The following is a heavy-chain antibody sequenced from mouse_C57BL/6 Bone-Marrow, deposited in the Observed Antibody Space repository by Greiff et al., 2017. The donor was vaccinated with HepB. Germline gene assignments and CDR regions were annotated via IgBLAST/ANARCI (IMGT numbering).Heavy chain of an antibody. V-gene: IGHV5-6*02. Sequence: DVKLVESGGDLVKPGGSLKLSCAASGFTFSSYGMSWVRQTPDKRLEWVATISSGGSYTYYPDSVKGRFTISGDNAKNTLYLQMSSLKSEDTAMYYCARHRGIYYDYDRSYYYAMDYWGQGTSVTVSS. CDR1: GFTFSSYG. J-gene: IGHJ4*01. CDR3: ARHRGIYYDYDRSYYYAMDY. D-gene: IGHD2-4*01. CDR2: ISSGGSYT.